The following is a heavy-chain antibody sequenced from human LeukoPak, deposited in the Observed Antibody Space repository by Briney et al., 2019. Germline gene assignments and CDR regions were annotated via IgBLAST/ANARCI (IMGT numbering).Heavy chain of an antibody. Sequence: PSETLSLTCTVSGGSISTYYWNWIRQPPGKGLEWIGYVYYSGSTNYNPSLKSRVTISIDTSKSQFSLKLSSVTAADTAVYYCARLMFYDLWSGYYFAAFDIWGQGTMVTVSS. D-gene: IGHD3-3*01. J-gene: IGHJ3*02. CDR3: ARLMFYDLWSGYYFAAFDI. CDR1: GGSISTYY. V-gene: IGHV4-59*12. CDR2: VYYSGST.